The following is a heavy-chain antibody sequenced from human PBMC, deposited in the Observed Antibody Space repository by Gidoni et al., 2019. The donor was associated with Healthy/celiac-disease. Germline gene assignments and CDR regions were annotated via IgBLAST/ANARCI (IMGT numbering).Heavy chain of an antibody. CDR1: GGSISSSSSY. Sequence: LQLQESGPGLVKPSETLSLTCPVSGGSISSSSSYWGWIRQPPGKGLEWIGSIYYSGSTYYNPSLKSRVTISVDTSKNQFSLKLSSVTAADTAVYYCARQWYYDFWSGYLSWFDPWGQGTLVTVSS. J-gene: IGHJ5*02. CDR2: IYYSGST. V-gene: IGHV4-39*01. CDR3: ARQWYYDFWSGYLSWFDP. D-gene: IGHD3-3*01.